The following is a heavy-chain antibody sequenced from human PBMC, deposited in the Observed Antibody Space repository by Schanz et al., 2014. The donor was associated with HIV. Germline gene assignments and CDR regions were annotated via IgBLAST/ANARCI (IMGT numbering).Heavy chain of an antibody. J-gene: IGHJ6*02. CDR2: ISSSSSYI. V-gene: IGHV3-21*01. CDR1: GFTFSSYS. CDR3: ARDWRPNYDFWSGSIGVIGMDV. D-gene: IGHD3-3*01. Sequence: EVQLVESGGGLVQPGGSLRLSCAASGFTFSSYSMNWVRQAPGKGLEWVSSISSSSSYIYYTDSVKGRFTISRDNAKNSLYLQMNSLRAEDTAVYYCARDWRPNYDFWSGSIGVIGMDVWGQGTTVTVSS.